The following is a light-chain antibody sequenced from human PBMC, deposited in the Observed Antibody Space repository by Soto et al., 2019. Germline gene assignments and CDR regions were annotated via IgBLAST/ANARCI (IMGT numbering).Light chain of an antibody. CDR3: QQYGSSPPWT. V-gene: IGKV3-20*01. Sequence: EIVLTQSPATLSSFPGDRATLSCLATESISSSYLAWYQQKPGQAPRLLIYGASSRATGIPDRFSGSGSGTDFTLTISRLEPEDFAVYYCQQYGSSPPWTFGQGTKVDI. J-gene: IGKJ1*01. CDR1: ESISSSY. CDR2: GAS.